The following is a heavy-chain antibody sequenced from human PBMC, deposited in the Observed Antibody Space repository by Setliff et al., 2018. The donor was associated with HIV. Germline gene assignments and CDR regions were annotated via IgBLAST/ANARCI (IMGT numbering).Heavy chain of an antibody. J-gene: IGHJ4*02. V-gene: IGHV1-46*01. CDR2: INPSGGST. Sequence: GASVKVSCKASGYTFTSYYIHWVRQAPGQGLEWMGRINPSGGSTSYAQKFQGRVTMTRDTSTSTVYMELSSLRSEDTAMYYCGKDFNWESGCWGQGTLVTVSS. D-gene: IGHD1-1*01. CDR3: GKDFNWESGC. CDR1: GYTFTSYY.